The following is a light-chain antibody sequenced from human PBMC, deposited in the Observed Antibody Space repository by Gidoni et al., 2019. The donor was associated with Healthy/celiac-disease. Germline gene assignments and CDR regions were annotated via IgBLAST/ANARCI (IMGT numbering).Light chain of an antibody. Sequence: NFMLTQPHAVSESPGKTVTLSCTSSSGSIASNYWQWYQQPPGSAPTTVIYEDNQSPSGVPDRFSGSLDSSSNSASLTISGLKTEDEADYYCQSYDSSNQGVFGGGTKLTVL. CDR1: SGSIASNY. V-gene: IGLV6-57*04. CDR3: QSYDSSNQGV. J-gene: IGLJ2*01. CDR2: EDN.